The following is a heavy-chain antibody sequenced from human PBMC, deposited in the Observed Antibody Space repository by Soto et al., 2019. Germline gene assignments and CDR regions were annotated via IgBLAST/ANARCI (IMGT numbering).Heavy chain of an antibody. V-gene: IGHV1-3*01. J-gene: IGHJ4*02. CDR2: MNAGNGHT. Sequence: QVQLVQSGADVSKPGASVRISCKASGYTFTNYAVNWMRQAPGQSLEWMGWMNAGNGHTKYSQNYQGRITLTRDTSATTVYMELSSLSSEDTALYFCARGIWERSSGWYYFDSWGQGTLVTVSS. CDR1: GYTFTNYA. CDR3: ARGIWERSSGWYYFDS. D-gene: IGHD6-19*01.